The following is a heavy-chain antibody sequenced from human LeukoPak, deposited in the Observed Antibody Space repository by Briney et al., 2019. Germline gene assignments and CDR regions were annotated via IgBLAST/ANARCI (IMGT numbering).Heavy chain of an antibody. CDR1: GFIFSDYW. Sequence: PGGSLRLSCAASGFIFSDYWIHWVRQAPGKGLVWVSRITNDETNTNYADSVDGRFSISRDNTKNTVYLQINSLRAEDTAVYFCARDGGASTPFDYWGQGSLVTVSS. CDR2: ITNDETNT. D-gene: IGHD2-15*01. J-gene: IGHJ4*02. V-gene: IGHV3-74*01. CDR3: ARDGGASTPFDY.